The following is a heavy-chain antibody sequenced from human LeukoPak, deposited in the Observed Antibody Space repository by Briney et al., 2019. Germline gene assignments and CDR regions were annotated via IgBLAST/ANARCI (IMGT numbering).Heavy chain of an antibody. D-gene: IGHD5-18*01. J-gene: IGHJ3*02. CDR1: GFTFSSYW. CDR2: IKQDGSEK. CDR3: ARAGVDTALRDAFDI. V-gene: IGHV3-7*04. Sequence: SGGSLRLSCAISGFTFSSYWMGWVRQAPGKGLEWVANIKQDGSEKYYVDSVKGRFTISRDNAKNSLYLQMNSLRAEDTAVYYCARAGVDTALRDAFDIWGQGTMVTVSS.